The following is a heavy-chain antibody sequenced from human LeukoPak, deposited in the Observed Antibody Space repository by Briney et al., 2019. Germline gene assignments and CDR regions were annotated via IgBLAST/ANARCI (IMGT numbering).Heavy chain of an antibody. D-gene: IGHD6-19*01. Sequence: GGSLRLSCAASGFTFSSYAMSWVRQAPGKGLVWVSRINSDGSSTSYADSVKGRFTISRDNAKNTLYLQMNSLRAEDTAVYYCARDWGPIAVADYYYYYGMDVWGQGTTVTVSS. V-gene: IGHV3-74*01. CDR1: GFTFSSYA. CDR2: INSDGSST. J-gene: IGHJ6*02. CDR3: ARDWGPIAVADYYYYYGMDV.